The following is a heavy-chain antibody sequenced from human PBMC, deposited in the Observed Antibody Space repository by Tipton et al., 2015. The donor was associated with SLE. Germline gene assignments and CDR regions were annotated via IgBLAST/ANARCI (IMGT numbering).Heavy chain of an antibody. J-gene: IGHJ4*02. CDR2: ISYDGSNK. CDR1: GFTFSSYG. V-gene: IGHV3-30*12. CDR3: ARDLMYYYDSSGYYPLDY. D-gene: IGHD3-22*01. Sequence: SLRLSCAASGFTFSSYGMHWVRQAPGKGLEWVAVISYDGSNKYYADSVKGRFTISRDNAKNSLYLQMNSLRAEDTAVYYCARDLMYYYDSSGYYPLDYWGQGTLVTVSS.